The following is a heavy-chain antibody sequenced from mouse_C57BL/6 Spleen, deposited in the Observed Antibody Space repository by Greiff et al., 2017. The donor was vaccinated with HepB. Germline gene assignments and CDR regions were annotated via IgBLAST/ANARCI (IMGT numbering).Heavy chain of an antibody. CDR2: ISYDGSN. V-gene: IGHV3-6*01. CDR1: GYSITSGYY. Sequence: EVKLEESGPGLVKPSQSLSLTCSVTGYSITSGYYWNWIRQFPGNKLVWMGYISYDGSNNYNPSLKNRISITRDTSKNQFFLKLNSVTTEDTATYYCAREGDGYYGFAYWGQGTLVTVSA. J-gene: IGHJ3*01. CDR3: AREGDGYYGFAY. D-gene: IGHD2-3*01.